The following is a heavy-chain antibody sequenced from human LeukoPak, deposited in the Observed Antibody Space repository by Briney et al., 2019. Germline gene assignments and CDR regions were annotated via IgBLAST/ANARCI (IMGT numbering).Heavy chain of an antibody. D-gene: IGHD2-2*01. Sequence: PGGSLRLSCAASGFTFSSYSMNWVRQAPGKGLEWVSSISSSSSYIYYADSVKGRFTISRDNAKNSLYLQTNSLRAEDTAVYYCARQPMPYYYYMDVWGKGTTVTVSS. CDR3: ARQPMPYYYYMDV. V-gene: IGHV3-21*01. J-gene: IGHJ6*03. CDR1: GFTFSSYS. CDR2: ISSSSSYI.